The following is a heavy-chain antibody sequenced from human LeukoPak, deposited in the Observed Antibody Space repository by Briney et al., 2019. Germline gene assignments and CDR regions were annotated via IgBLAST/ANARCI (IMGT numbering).Heavy chain of an antibody. D-gene: IGHD3-16*01. CDR2: INHNGNVN. Sequence: GGSLRLSCVASGFSFGKYWMSWVRQAPGKGLEWVASINHNGNVNYYVDSVKGRFTISRDNAKNSLYLQMSNLRAEDTAVYFCARGGGLDVWGQGATVTVSS. CDR1: GFSFGKYW. V-gene: IGHV3-7*03. CDR3: ARGGGLDV. J-gene: IGHJ6*02.